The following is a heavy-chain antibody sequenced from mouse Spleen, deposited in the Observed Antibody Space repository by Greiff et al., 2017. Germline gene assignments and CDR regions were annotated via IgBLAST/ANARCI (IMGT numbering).Heavy chain of an antibody. V-gene: IGHV1-9*01. Sequence: QVQLKESGAELMKPGASVKLSCKATGYTFTGYWIEWVKQRPGHGLEWIGEILPGSGGTNYNEKFKGKATFTADTSSNTAYMQLSSLTTEDSAIYYGAWGDYGSSYVDWYFDVWGAGTTVTVSS. CDR1: GYTFTGYW. CDR2: ILPGSGGT. CDR3: AWGDYGSSYVDWYFDV. D-gene: IGHD1-1*01. J-gene: IGHJ1*01.